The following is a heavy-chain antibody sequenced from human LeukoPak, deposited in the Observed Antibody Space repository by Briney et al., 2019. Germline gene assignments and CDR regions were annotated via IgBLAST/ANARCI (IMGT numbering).Heavy chain of an antibody. J-gene: IGHJ3*02. D-gene: IGHD4-17*01. CDR1: GFTFSSYS. Sequence: PGGSLRLSCAASGFTFSSYSMNWVRQAPGKGLEWVSYISSSSSYIYYADSVKGRFTISRDNAKNSLYLQMNSLRAEDTAVYYCARVVTTYAFDIWGQGTMVTVSS. V-gene: IGHV3-21*01. CDR3: ARVVTTYAFDI. CDR2: ISSSSSYI.